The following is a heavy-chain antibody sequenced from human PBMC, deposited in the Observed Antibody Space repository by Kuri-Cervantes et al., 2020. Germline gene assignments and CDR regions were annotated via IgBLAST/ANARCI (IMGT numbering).Heavy chain of an antibody. CDR3: ARDQNYGDYSSYYYYGMDV. CDR2: ISYDGSDN. V-gene: IGHV3-30*03. CDR1: GFTFSSYG. Sequence: GESLKISCVASGFTFSSYGMHWVRQAPGKGLEWVGVISYDGSDNYYADSVKGRFTISRDNSKNTLYLQMNSLRAEDTAVYYCARDQNYGDYSSYYYYGMDVWGQGTTVTVSS. D-gene: IGHD4-17*01. J-gene: IGHJ6*02.